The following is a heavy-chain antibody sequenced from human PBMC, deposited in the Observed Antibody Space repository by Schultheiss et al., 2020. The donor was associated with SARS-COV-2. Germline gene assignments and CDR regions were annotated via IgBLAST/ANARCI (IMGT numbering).Heavy chain of an antibody. V-gene: IGHV4-59*08. CDR1: GGSISSYY. Sequence: SETLSLTCTVSGGSISSYYWSWIRQPPGKGLEWIGYIYYSGSTNYNPSLRGRVSMAVDTSKNQFSLKLSSVTAADTAVYYCARGYYDFWSGYGMDVWGQGTTVTVSS. D-gene: IGHD3-3*01. J-gene: IGHJ6*02. CDR3: ARGYYDFWSGYGMDV. CDR2: IYYSGST.